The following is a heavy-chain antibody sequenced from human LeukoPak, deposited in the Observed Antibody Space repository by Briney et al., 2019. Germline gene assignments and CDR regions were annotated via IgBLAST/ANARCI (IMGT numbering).Heavy chain of an antibody. V-gene: IGHV4-59*08. Sequence: SETLSLTCTVSGGSISSYYWSWVRQPPGKGLEWIGYIYYSGSTNYNPSLKSRVTISVDTSNNQFSLKLSSVTAADTAVYYCARFGYYYDSSGSLFWYFDLWGRGTLVTVSS. CDR1: GGSISSYY. CDR3: ARFGYYYDSSGSLFWYFDL. D-gene: IGHD3-22*01. CDR2: IYYSGST. J-gene: IGHJ2*01.